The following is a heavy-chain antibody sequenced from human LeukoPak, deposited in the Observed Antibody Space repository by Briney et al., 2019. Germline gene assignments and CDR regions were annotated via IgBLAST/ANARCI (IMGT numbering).Heavy chain of an antibody. D-gene: IGHD4-17*01. Sequence: ASVKVSCKASGYTFTGYYMHWVRQAPGQGLEWMGWINPNSGGTNYAQKFQGRVTMTRDTSISTAYMELTRLRSDDTAVYYCARDNGDYWFDYWGQGTLVAVSS. CDR3: ARDNGDYWFDY. CDR2: INPNSGGT. CDR1: GYTFTGYY. J-gene: IGHJ4*02. V-gene: IGHV1-2*02.